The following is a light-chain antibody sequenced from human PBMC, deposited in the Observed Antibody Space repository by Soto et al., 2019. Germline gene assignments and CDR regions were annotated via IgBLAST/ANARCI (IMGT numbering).Light chain of an antibody. CDR3: QQYHNLWT. CDR2: RAS. J-gene: IGKJ1*01. Sequence: EVVMTQSPATLSVSPGERATLPCTASHYVYSNVAWFKQRPGQAPRLLIYRASTRATGTQARFSVSGSGTEFPLTITRLQSEEFALYYCQQYHNLWTFGQGTKVDI. CDR1: HYVYSN. V-gene: IGKV3-15*01.